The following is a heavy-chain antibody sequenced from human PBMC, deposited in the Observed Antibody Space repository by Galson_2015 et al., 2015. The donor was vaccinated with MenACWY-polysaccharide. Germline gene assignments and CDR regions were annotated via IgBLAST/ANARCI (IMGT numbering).Heavy chain of an antibody. CDR1: GFNFGGNG. D-gene: IGHD1-14*01. CDR3: ANPGLSTGRTSDVDY. V-gene: IGHV3-23*01. Sequence: SLRLSCAGSGFNFGGNGLHWVRQAPGKGLEWVSAISGSGASTYYADSVKGRFTISRDNSKNTLYLQMNSLRAEDTAVYYCANPGLSTGRTSDVDYWGQGTLVTVSS. CDR2: ISGSGAST. J-gene: IGHJ4*02.